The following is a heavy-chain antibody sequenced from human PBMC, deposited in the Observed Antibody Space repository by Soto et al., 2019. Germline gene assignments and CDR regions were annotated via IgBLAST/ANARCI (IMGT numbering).Heavy chain of an antibody. J-gene: IGHJ5*02. CDR2: ISAYNGNT. CDR3: ARGVGAGSYYNQYNWFDP. V-gene: IGHV1-18*01. D-gene: IGHD3-10*01. CDR1: GYTFTNYG. Sequence: QVQLVQSGAEVKKPGASVKVSCKAFGYTFTNYGISWVRQAPGQGLEWMGWISAYNGNTKYAHKLQGRVTMTTDTTTCTAYMELRSLRSDDTAVYYCARGVGAGSYYNQYNWFDPWGQGTLVTVSS.